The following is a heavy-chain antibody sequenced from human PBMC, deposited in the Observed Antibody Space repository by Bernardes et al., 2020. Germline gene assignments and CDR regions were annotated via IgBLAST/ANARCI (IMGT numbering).Heavy chain of an antibody. CDR1: GFTFSSYA. Sequence: GGSLRLSCAASGFTFSSYAMHWVRQAPGTGLEWVAVISYDGSNKYYADSVKGRFTISRDNSKNTLYLQMNSLRAEDTAVYYCARGHMVQGVPFDYWGQGTLVTVSS. J-gene: IGHJ4*02. CDR3: ARGHMVQGVPFDY. D-gene: IGHD3-10*01. V-gene: IGHV3-30-3*01. CDR2: ISYDGSNK.